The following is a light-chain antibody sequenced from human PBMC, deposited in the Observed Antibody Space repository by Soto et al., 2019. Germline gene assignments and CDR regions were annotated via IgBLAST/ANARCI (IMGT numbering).Light chain of an antibody. CDR1: SSDVGGYNY. Sequence: QSARTQPPSASGSPGQSVTISCTGTSSDVGGYNYVSWYQQHPGKAPKLMIYEVSKRPSGVPDRFSGSKSGNTASLTVSGLQAEDEADYYCSSYASSNTLYVFGTGTKSPS. J-gene: IGLJ1*01. V-gene: IGLV2-8*01. CDR3: SSYASSNTLYV. CDR2: EVS.